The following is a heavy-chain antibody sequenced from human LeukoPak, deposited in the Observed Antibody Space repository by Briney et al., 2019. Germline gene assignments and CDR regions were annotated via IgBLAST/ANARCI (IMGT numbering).Heavy chain of an antibody. V-gene: IGHV1-69*04. CDR3: ARDHVPRGDGYNYYEF. J-gene: IGHJ4*02. CDR2: IIPILGIA. D-gene: IGHD3-22*01. CDR1: GGTFSSYT. Sequence: ASVKVSCKASGGTFSSYTISWVRQAPGQGLEWMGRIIPILGIANYAQKFQGRVTITADKSTSTAYMELSSLRSEDTAVYYCARDHVPRGDGYNYYEFWGQGTLVSVSS.